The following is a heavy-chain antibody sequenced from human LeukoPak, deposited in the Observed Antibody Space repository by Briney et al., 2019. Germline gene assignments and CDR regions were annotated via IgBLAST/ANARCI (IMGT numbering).Heavy chain of an antibody. CDR3: AKAWAAAGTFDS. CDR2: IKEDGSER. CDR1: ELTFSKYW. J-gene: IGHJ4*02. Sequence: PGESLRLSCAASELTFSKYWMTWVRQAPGKGLEWVAKIKEDGSERYYVDSVEGRFTISRDNAKNSLFLQMNSLRAEDTAVYYCAKAWAAAGTFDSWGQGTLVTVSS. V-gene: IGHV3-7*05. D-gene: IGHD6-13*01.